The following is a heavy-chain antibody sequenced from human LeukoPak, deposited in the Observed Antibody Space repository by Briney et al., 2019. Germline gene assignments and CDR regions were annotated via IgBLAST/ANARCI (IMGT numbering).Heavy chain of an antibody. Sequence: GASLRLSCAASGFTFSSYGMHWVRQAPGKGLEWVAVISYDGSNKYYADSVKGRFTISRDNSKNTLYLQMNSLRAEDTAVYYCAKDIVVVPAAYYYYYGMDVWGQGTTVTVSS. D-gene: IGHD2-2*01. CDR1: GFTFSSYG. V-gene: IGHV3-30*18. CDR3: AKDIVVVPAAYYYYYGMDV. CDR2: ISYDGSNK. J-gene: IGHJ6*02.